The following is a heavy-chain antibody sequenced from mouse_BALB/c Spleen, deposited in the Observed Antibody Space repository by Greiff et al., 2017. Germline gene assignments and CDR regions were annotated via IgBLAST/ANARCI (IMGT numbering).Heavy chain of an antibody. CDR2: IYPGDGDT. V-gene: IGHV1-80*01. J-gene: IGHJ4*01. CDR1: GYAFSSYW. CDR3: AREDGNHYYAMDY. Sequence: QVQLKQSGAELVRPGSSVKISCKASGYAFSSYWMNWVKQRPGQGLEWIGQIYPGDGDTNYNGKFKGKATLTADKSSSTAYMQLSSLTSEDSAVYFCAREDGNHYYAMDYWGQGTSVTVSS. D-gene: IGHD2-1*01.